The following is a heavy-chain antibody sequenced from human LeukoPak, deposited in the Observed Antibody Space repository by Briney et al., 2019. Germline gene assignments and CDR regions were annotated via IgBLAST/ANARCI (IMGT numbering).Heavy chain of an antibody. CDR2: INPSGVST. D-gene: IGHD6-13*01. V-gene: IGHV1-46*01. CDR3: ARDLYSSTLSPWF. CDR1: GYRFTSYY. Sequence: GASVKVSCKASGYRFTSYYMHWVRQAPGQGLEWMGVINPSGVSTTYAQKFQGRVTMTRDTSTSTVYMELSSLRVEDTAVYYCARDLYSSTLSPWFWGQGTLVTVSS. J-gene: IGHJ4*02.